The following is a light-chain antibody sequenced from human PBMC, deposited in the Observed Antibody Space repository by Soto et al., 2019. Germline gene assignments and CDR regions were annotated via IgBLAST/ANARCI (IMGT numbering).Light chain of an antibody. CDR2: GAS. CDR3: QQYGSPPLT. J-gene: IGKJ4*01. Sequence: EIVLTQSPGTLSLSSGEGATLSCRASQSVSSNYLAWFQQKPGQAPRLLIYGASRRATGIPDRLSGSGSGTDFTFTISRLEPEDFAVYYCQQYGSPPLTFGGGTKVEIK. V-gene: IGKV3-20*01. CDR1: QSVSSNY.